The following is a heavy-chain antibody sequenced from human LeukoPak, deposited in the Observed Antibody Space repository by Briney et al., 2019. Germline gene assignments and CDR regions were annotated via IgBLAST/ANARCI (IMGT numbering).Heavy chain of an antibody. CDR3: ARGYTAAAYY. V-gene: IGHV4-59*01. CDR1: GGAITNYY. Sequence: SETLSLTCGVSGGAITNYYWSWIRQPPGKGLEWIGYIYYSGSTNYNPSLKSRVTISVDTSKNQFSLKLSSVTAADTAVYYCARGYTAAAYYWGQGTLVTVSS. D-gene: IGHD6-13*01. J-gene: IGHJ4*02. CDR2: IYYSGST.